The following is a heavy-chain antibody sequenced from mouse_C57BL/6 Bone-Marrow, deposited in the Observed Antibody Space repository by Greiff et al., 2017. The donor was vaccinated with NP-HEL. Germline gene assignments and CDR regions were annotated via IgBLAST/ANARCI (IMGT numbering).Heavy chain of an antibody. D-gene: IGHD1-1*01. CDR2: IYPYNGVS. J-gene: IGHJ1*03. CDR3: ARYLYYYGSSGYFDV. CDR1: GYSFTGYY. Sequence: EVQLQQSGPELVKPGASVKISCKASGYSFTGYYMHWVKPSHGNILDWIGYIYPYNGVSSYNQKFKGQATLTVDKSSSTAYMELRSLTSEDSAVYYCARYLYYYGSSGYFDVWGTGTTVTVSS. V-gene: IGHV1-31*01.